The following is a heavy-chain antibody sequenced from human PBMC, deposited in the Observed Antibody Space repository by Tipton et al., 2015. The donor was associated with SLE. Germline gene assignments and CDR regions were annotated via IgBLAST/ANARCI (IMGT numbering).Heavy chain of an antibody. CDR3: GKDLDIDILVVTIDY. CDR1: GFTFDDYA. D-gene: IGHD3-22*01. Sequence: RSLRLSCAASGFTFDDYAMHWVRQVPGKGLEWVSGITWNSGTVAYADSVKGRFTMSRDNAKNSLYLQMNSLSTEDTALYYCGKDLDIDILVVTIDYWGQGTLVTVSS. CDR2: ITWNSGTV. V-gene: IGHV3-9*01. J-gene: IGHJ4*02.